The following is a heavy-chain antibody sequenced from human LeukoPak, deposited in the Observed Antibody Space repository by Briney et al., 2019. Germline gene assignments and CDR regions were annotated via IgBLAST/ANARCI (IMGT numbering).Heavy chain of an antibody. V-gene: IGHV4-59*08. D-gene: IGHD2-2*01. J-gene: IGHJ4*02. CDR1: GGSISSYY. CDR2: IYYSGST. Sequence: SETLSLTCTVSGGSISSYYWSWIRQPPGKGLEWIGYIYYSGSTNYNPSLKSRVTISVDTSKNQFSLKLSSLTAADTAVYYCARLRYAFDYWGQGTLVTVSS. CDR3: ARLRYAFDY.